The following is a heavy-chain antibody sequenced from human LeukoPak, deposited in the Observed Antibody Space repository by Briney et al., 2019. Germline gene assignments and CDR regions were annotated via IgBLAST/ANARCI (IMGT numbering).Heavy chain of an antibody. CDR2: IYPGDSDT. J-gene: IGHJ4*02. D-gene: IGHD2-21*02. CDR3: ARTYCGGDCYYTYFDY. Sequence: GESLKISCKGSGYSFTSYWIGWVRQMPGKGLECMGFIYPGDSDTRYSPSFQGQVTISVDTSISTAYLQWSSLKASDTAMYYCARTYCGGDCYYTYFDYWGQGTLVTVSS. V-gene: IGHV5-51*01. CDR1: GYSFTSYW.